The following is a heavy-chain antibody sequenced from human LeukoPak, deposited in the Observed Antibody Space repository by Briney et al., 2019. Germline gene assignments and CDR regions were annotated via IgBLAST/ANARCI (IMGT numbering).Heavy chain of an antibody. J-gene: IGHJ4*02. D-gene: IGHD1-26*01. CDR2: ISYSGT. Sequence: PSETLSLTCTVSGGSISISNYYWGWIRQPPGRGLEWIGSISYSGTYCNPSLKSRLTISVDTSKNHFSLNLRSVTAADTAVYYCARRTSNPVGAIDYWGQGTLVTVSS. V-gene: IGHV4-39*01. CDR1: GGSISISNYY. CDR3: ARRTSNPVGAIDY.